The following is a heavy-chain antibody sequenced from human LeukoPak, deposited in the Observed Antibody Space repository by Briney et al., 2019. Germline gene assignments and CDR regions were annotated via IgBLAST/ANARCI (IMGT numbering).Heavy chain of an antibody. J-gene: IGHJ4*02. CDR2: IYYSGST. Sequence: SETLSLTCTVSGGSISSYYWSWIRQPPGKGLEWIGYIYYSGSTNYNPSLKSRVTISVDTSKNQFSLKLSSVTAADTAVYYCARQTYYYDSSGYYRPQCFDYWGQGTLVTVSS. V-gene: IGHV4-59*08. CDR3: ARQTYYYDSSGYYRPQCFDY. D-gene: IGHD3-22*01. CDR1: GGSISSYY.